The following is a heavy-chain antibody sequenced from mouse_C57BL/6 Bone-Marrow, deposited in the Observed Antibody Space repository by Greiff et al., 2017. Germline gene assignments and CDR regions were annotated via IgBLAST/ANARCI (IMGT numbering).Heavy chain of an antibody. Sequence: QVQLQQSVAELLRPGASVTLSCKASGYTFTDSEMHWVKQTPVPGLDWIGAIDPETGGTAYNQKFQGKAILTAEKSSSTAYMVLRSLTSEDSAVYYCTNYDGYYDYAMDYWGQGTSVTVSS. CDR2: IDPETGGT. CDR1: GYTFTDSE. CDR3: TNYDGYYDYAMDY. D-gene: IGHD2-3*01. J-gene: IGHJ4*01. V-gene: IGHV1-15*01.